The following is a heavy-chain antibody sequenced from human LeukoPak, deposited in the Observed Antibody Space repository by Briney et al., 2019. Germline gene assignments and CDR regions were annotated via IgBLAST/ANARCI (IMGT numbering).Heavy chain of an antibody. J-gene: IGHJ5*02. CDR2: ISTDSRTI. CDR3: VSRSSTWYRMANWFDP. D-gene: IGHD1-26*01. Sequence: PGGSLRLSCAASGFIFSDYTMNWVRQTPHKGLEWLSYISTDSRTIYYADSVKGRFTISRDNAKNSLYLQMNSLRAEDTAVYYCVSRSSTWYRMANWFDPWGQGTLVTVSS. V-gene: IGHV3-48*04. CDR1: GFIFSDYT.